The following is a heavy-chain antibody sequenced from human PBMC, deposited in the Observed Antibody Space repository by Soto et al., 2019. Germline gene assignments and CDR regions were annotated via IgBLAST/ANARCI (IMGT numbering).Heavy chain of an antibody. CDR3: ARDPIVVVPVAVHPSDY. V-gene: IGHV3-30-3*01. D-gene: IGHD2-2*01. J-gene: IGHJ4*02. Sequence: QVQLVESGGGVVQPGRSLRLSCTASGFTFSNHAMHWVRQAPGKGLEWLAVVSYDRNNKYYADSVKGRFTISRDNSKNTLYLQIHSLRPEDTAVYYCARDPIVVVPVAVHPSDYWGQGTLVTVSS. CDR1: GFTFSNHA. CDR2: VSYDRNNK.